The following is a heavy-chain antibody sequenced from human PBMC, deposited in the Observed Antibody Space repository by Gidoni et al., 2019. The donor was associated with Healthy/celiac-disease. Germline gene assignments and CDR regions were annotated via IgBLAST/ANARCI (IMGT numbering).Heavy chain of an antibody. D-gene: IGHD3-9*01. CDR1: GFPFSSYA. CDR2: SSGSGGSK. CDR3: AKGYYDILTGYWSDY. V-gene: IGHV3-23*01. Sequence: EVPLLESGGRLLLPGWSLRLPCAASGFPFSSYAMSWVRQAPGKGLEWVSASSGSGGSKYYEDSVKGRFTISRDNSKNTLYLQMNSLRAEDTAVYYCAKGYYDILTGYWSDYWGQGTLVTVSS. J-gene: IGHJ4*02.